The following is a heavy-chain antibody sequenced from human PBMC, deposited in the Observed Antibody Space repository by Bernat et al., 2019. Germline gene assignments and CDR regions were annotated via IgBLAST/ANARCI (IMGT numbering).Heavy chain of an antibody. D-gene: IGHD3-22*01. CDR2: ISSSSSYI. CDR3: ARDLGSTTMRVVVTDFDL. J-gene: IGHJ2*01. CDR1: GFTFSSYS. V-gene: IGHV3-21*01. Sequence: EVQLVESGGGLVKPGGSLRLSCAASGFTFSSYSMNWVRQAPGKGLEWVSSISSSSSYIYYADSVKGRFTISRDNAKNSLYLQMNSLRAEDTTVYYCARDLGSTTMRVVVTDFDLWGRGTLVTVSS.